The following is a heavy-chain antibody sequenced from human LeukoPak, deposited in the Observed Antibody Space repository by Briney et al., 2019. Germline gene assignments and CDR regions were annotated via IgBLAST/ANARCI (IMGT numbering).Heavy chain of an antibody. V-gene: IGHV4-59*08. J-gene: IGHJ4*02. CDR3: ARLRGHTADY. Sequence: SETLSLTCTVSGRSISSYYWSWIRQPPAKGLEWIGYIYYSESTNYNPSLKSRVTISVDTAKNQFSLKLTSVTAHGTAFYYCARLRGHTADYWGQGTLVTVSS. D-gene: IGHD3-16*01. CDR1: GRSISSYY. CDR2: IYYSEST.